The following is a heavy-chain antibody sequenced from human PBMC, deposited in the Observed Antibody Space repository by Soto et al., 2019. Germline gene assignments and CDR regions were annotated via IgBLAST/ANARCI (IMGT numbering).Heavy chain of an antibody. CDR2: ISWNSGSI. J-gene: IGHJ5*02. Sequence: TGGSLRLSCAASGFTFDDYAMHWVRQAPGKGLEWVSGISWNSGSIGYADSVKGRFTISRDNAKNSLYLQMNSLRAEDTALYYCAKDIRAVAGPDGWFDPWGQGTLVTVSS. V-gene: IGHV3-9*01. CDR3: AKDIRAVAGPDGWFDP. D-gene: IGHD6-19*01. CDR1: GFTFDDYA.